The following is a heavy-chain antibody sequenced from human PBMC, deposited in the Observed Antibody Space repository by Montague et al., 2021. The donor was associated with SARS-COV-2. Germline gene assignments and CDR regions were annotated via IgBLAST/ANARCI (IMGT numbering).Heavy chain of an antibody. CDR1: GFILSTYD. V-gene: IGHV3-13*01. J-gene: IGHJ6*02. CDR2: IGTRGDT. Sequence: SLRLSCAASGFILSTYDMHWVRQATGKSLEWVSAIGTRGDTYYPGSVKGRFTMSRENAENSLYLQMTSLRAGDTAVYYCARAPPYSSASWGYYGMDVWGQGTTVTVSS. CDR3: ARAPPYSSASWGYYGMDV. D-gene: IGHD6-6*01.